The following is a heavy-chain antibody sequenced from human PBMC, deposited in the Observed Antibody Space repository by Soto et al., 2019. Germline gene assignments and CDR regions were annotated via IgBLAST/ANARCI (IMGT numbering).Heavy chain of an antibody. CDR3: AAPRDEYGSGVSWFTYGMDI. J-gene: IGHJ6*02. D-gene: IGHD3-10*01. Sequence: GGSLRLSCLASGFTFSDFARTWVRHVPGRGLEWVASLDGAGGSTYYAESVRGRFSISRDNSQNTLFLQMKRLTVDDTAIYYCAAPRDEYGSGVSWFTYGMDIWGQGTTVTVSS. CDR1: GFTFSDFA. CDR2: LDGAGGST. V-gene: IGHV3-23*01.